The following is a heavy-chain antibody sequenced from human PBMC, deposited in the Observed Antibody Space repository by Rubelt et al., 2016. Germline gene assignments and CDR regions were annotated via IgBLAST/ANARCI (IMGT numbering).Heavy chain of an antibody. Sequence: GFTFSSYAMHWVRQAPGKGLEWVAVISYDGSNKYYADSVKGRFTISRDNAKNSLYLQMNSLRAEDTAVYYCASYGSGRYYYYYGMDVWGQGTTVTVSS. CDR1: GFTFSSYA. V-gene: IGHV3-30*04. CDR2: ISYDGSNK. CDR3: ASYGSGRYYYYYGMDV. J-gene: IGHJ6*02. D-gene: IGHD3-10*01.